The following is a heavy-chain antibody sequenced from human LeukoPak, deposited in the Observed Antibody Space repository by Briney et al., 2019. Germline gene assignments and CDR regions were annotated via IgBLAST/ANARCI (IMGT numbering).Heavy chain of an antibody. J-gene: IGHJ4*02. CDR1: GFTFSSYE. CDR3: AREGDSSGYYGTSYFDY. D-gene: IGHD3-22*01. V-gene: IGHV3-30*04. Sequence: TGGSLRLSCAASGFTFSSYEMNWVRQAPGKGLEWVAVISYDGSNKYYADSVKGRFTISRDNSKNTLYLQMNSLRAEDTAVYYCAREGDSSGYYGTSYFDYWGQGTLVTVSS. CDR2: ISYDGSNK.